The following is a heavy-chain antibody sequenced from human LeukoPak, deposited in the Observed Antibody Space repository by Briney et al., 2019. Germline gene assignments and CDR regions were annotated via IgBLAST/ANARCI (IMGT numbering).Heavy chain of an antibody. CDR2: FYYVGST. CDR3: ARGDMTGTNFDF. Sequence: TSETLSLTCTVSGGSISSTNYFWGWIRQPPGKGLEWIGSFYYVGSTYYNSSLKSRVTLSVDTSKSQFSLKLKSVTAADTAVYYCARGDMTGTNFDFWGQGTLVTVSS. J-gene: IGHJ4*02. CDR1: GGSISSTNYF. D-gene: IGHD1-7*01. V-gene: IGHV4-39*01.